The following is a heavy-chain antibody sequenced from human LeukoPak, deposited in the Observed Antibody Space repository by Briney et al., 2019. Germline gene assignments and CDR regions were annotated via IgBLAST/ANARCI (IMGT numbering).Heavy chain of an antibody. J-gene: IGHJ6*03. Sequence: GSLRLSCVASGFTFSSYAMSWVRQAPGKGLEWVSAFSRSGGSPYYADSVKGRFTISRDDAKNSLYLQMNSLRAEDTAVYYCARARGDRVVAYYMDVWGKGTTVTVSS. D-gene: IGHD2-15*01. CDR2: FSRSGGSP. CDR1: GFTFSSYA. CDR3: ARARGDRVVAYYMDV. V-gene: IGHV3-23*01.